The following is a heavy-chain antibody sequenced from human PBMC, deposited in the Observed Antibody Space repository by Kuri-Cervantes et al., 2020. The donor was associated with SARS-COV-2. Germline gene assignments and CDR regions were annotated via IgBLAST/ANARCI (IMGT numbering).Heavy chain of an antibody. Sequence: GGSLRLSCAASGFTFSSYAMSWVRQAPGKGLEWVSAISGSGGSTYYADSVKGRFTISRDNSKNTLYLQMNSLRAGDTAVYYCARYTQQLVRGYYYYYMDVWGKGTTVTVSS. CDR1: GFTFSSYA. CDR3: ARYTQQLVRGYYYYYMDV. D-gene: IGHD6-13*01. V-gene: IGHV3-23*01. J-gene: IGHJ6*03. CDR2: ISGSGGST.